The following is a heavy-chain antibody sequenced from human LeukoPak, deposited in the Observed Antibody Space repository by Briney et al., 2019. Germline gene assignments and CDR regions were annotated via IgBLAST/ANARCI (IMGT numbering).Heavy chain of an antibody. V-gene: IGHV3-53*01. D-gene: IGHD3-16*01. J-gene: IGHJ3*02. CDR2: IYSGGST. CDR1: GFTVSSNY. CDR3: ARSSGLSLGWGNDAFDI. Sequence: GGSLRLSCAASGFTVSSNYMSWVRQAPGKGLEWVSVIYSGGSTYYADSVKGRFTISRDNSKNTLYLQMNSLRAEDTAVYYCARSSGLSLGWGNDAFDIWGQGTMVTVSS.